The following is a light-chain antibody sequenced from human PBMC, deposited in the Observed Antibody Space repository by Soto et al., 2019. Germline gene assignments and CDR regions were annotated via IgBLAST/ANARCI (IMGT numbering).Light chain of an antibody. CDR1: QVISTY. CDR2: SAS. J-gene: IGKJ3*01. CDR3: QKYYSAPFT. Sequence: DIQMTQSPSSLSASIGDRVTITCRASQVISTYLAWYQQTPGKPPRLLIYSASILQPGVPSRFSGSGSGTEFTLTISRLQPEDVATYYCQKYYSAPFTFGPVTKVDIK. V-gene: IGKV1-27*01.